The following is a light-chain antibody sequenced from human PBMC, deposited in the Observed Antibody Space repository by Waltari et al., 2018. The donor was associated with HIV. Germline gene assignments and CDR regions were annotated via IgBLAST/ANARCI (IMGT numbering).Light chain of an antibody. Sequence: QAALTQPPSASGTPGQRVTIHCSGGSANSGRHSVSWFQQVPGTAPKPLIYKDNQRPSGVPDRFSASKSGTSASLAISGLRSEDEADYYCAAWDVSLRGLVFGGGTKLTVL. CDR1: SANSGRHS. J-gene: IGLJ2*01. CDR2: KDN. V-gene: IGLV1-47*01. CDR3: AAWDVSLRGLV.